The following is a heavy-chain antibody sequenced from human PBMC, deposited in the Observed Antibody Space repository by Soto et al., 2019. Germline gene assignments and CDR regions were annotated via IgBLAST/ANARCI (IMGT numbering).Heavy chain of an antibody. CDR2: IYYGGTT. J-gene: IGHJ6*02. CDR3: ASLNGYCVSPSCHGYYGMDV. CDR1: GGSFCTNY. Sequence: PSETLSLTCTASGGSFCTNYWTCIRQPPGKGVKRVGYIYYGGTTSYNPSLQSRVTISLVTSKSQFSLRLTSVTAADTAVYYFASLNGYCVSPSCHGYYGMDVWGQGTTVTVSS. D-gene: IGHD2-2*03. V-gene: IGHV4-59*08.